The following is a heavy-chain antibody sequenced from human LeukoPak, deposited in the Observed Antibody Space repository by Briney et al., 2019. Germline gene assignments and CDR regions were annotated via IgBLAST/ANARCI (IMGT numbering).Heavy chain of an antibody. Sequence: GASVKVSCKASGYTFTSYYIHWVRQAPGQGLEWMGIINPSGGSTSYGQKFQGRVTMTRDTSTSTVYMDLSSLRSEDTAVYYCARGSYYDSSGYYPHYFDYWGQGTLVTVSS. V-gene: IGHV1-46*01. CDR1: GYTFTSYY. J-gene: IGHJ4*02. CDR3: ARGSYYDSSGYYPHYFDY. D-gene: IGHD3-22*01. CDR2: INPSGGST.